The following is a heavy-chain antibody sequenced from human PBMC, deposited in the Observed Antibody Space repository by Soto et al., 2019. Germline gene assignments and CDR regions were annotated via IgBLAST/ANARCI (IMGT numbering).Heavy chain of an antibody. V-gene: IGHV1-3*04. D-gene: IGHD3-22*01. CDR3: ASGLFEDYGMDV. Sequence: ASVKVSCKASGYSFTSYAIHWVRQAPGQRPEWMGWINTAHGNTKYSQKFQGRVTITRDTSASTAYMELSSLKSEGTAVYYCASGLFEDYGMDVWGQGTTVTVSS. J-gene: IGHJ6*02. CDR1: GYSFTSYA. CDR2: INTAHGNT.